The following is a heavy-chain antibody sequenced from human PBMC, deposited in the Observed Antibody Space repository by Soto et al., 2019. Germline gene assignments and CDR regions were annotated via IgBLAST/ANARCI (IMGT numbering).Heavy chain of an antibody. CDR1: GFIFGNYM. CDR2: IRDGGEST. J-gene: IGHJ3*02. CDR3: APHVHCSGGSCHYDAFDI. V-gene: IGHV3-23*01. Sequence: EVQLLESGGGLVQPGESLRLSCAVSGFIFGNYMMTWARQAPGKGLEWVSTIRDGGESTYYADSVKGRFTISRDNSKNTLYLQMDSLGVEDTAVYYCAPHVHCSGGSCHYDAFDIRGQGTMVTVSS. D-gene: IGHD2-15*01.